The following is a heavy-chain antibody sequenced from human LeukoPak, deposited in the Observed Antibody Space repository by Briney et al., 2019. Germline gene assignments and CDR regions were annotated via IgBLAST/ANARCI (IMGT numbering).Heavy chain of an antibody. CDR3: ASYGGHSFEDAFDI. V-gene: IGHV3-11*01. CDR2: ISSSGSTI. D-gene: IGHD4-23*01. CDR1: GFTFSDYY. J-gene: IGHJ3*02. Sequence: GGSLRLSCAASGFTFSDYYMSWIRQAPGKGLEWVSYISSSGSTIYYADSVKGRFTISRDNAKNSLYLQMNSLRAEDTAVYYCASYGGHSFEDAFDIWGQGTMVTVSS.